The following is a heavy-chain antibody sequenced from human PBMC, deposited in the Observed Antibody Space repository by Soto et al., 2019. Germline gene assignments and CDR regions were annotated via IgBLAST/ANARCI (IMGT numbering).Heavy chain of an antibody. Sequence: PSETLSLTCTVSGGSISSGDYYWSWIRQPPGKGLEWIGYIYYSGSTYYNPSPKSRVTISVDTSKNQFSLKLSSVTAADTAVYYCARWWFGEFFDYWGQGTLVTSPQ. CDR1: GGSISSGDYY. CDR2: IYYSGST. V-gene: IGHV4-30-4*01. J-gene: IGHJ4*02. D-gene: IGHD3-10*01. CDR3: ARWWFGEFFDY.